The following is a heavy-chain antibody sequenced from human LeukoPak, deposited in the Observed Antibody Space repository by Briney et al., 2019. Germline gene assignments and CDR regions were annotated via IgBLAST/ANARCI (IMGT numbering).Heavy chain of an antibody. CDR1: GFTFSSYS. CDR3: ARDQDDYVWGSYPDY. CDR2: ISSSSSTI. D-gene: IGHD3-16*02. Sequence: GGSLRLSCAASGFTFSSYSMNWVRQAPGKGLEWVSYISSSSSTIYCADSVKGRFTISRDNAKNSLYLQMNSLRAEDTAVYYCARDQDDYVWGSYPDYWGQGTLVTVSS. V-gene: IGHV3-48*04. J-gene: IGHJ4*02.